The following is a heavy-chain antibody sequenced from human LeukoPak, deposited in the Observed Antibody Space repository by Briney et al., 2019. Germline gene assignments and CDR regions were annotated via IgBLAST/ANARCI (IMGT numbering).Heavy chain of an antibody. CDR3: ARDLPYDSSGYYYYNWFDP. V-gene: IGHV1-8*01. Sequence: GASVKVSCKASGYTFTSYDINWVRQATGQGLEWMGWMNPNSGNTGYAQKFQGRVTMTRNTSISTAYMELSSLRSEDTAVYYCARDLPYDSSGYYYYNWFDPWGQGTLVTVSS. CDR2: MNPNSGNT. J-gene: IGHJ5*02. D-gene: IGHD3-22*01. CDR1: GYTFTSYD.